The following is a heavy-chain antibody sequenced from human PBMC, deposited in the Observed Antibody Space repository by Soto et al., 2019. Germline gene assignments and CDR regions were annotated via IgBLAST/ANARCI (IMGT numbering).Heavy chain of an antibody. CDR3: ARDMAARRWFDR. D-gene: IGHD6-6*01. CDR1: DGSFSSVSYY. J-gene: IGHJ5*02. Sequence: SEPLSLTCTVSDGSFSSVSYYWSWIRQPPGKGLEWIGYIYYSGSTNYNPSLKSRVTISVDTSKNQCSLKLSSVTAADTAVYYCARDMAARRWFDRWGQGTLLTVS. V-gene: IGHV4-61*01. CDR2: IYYSGST.